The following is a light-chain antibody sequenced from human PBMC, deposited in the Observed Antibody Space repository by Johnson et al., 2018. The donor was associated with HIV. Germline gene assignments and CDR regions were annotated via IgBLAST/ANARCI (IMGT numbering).Light chain of an antibody. Sequence: QPVLTQPPSVSAAPGQKVTISCSGSSSNIGNNYVSWYRQLPGTAPKLLIYDNNKRPSGIPDRFSGSKSGTSATLGITGLQTGDEADYYCGTWDSSLILYVFGTGTKVTVL. CDR3: GTWDSSLILYV. J-gene: IGLJ1*01. CDR1: SSNIGNNY. V-gene: IGLV1-51*01. CDR2: DNN.